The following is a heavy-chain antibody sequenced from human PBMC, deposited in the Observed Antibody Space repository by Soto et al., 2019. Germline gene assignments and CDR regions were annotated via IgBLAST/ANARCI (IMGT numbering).Heavy chain of an antibody. V-gene: IGHV3-30-3*01. J-gene: IGHJ4*02. CDR2: ISYDGSNK. CDR1: GFTFSSFT. D-gene: IGHD2-15*01. Sequence: GGSLRLSCIAPGFTFSSFTMSWVRQAPGKGLEWVAVISYDGSNKYYADSVKGRFTISRDNSKNTLYLQMNSLRAEDTAVYYCARGAESGGFPDYWGQGT. CDR3: ARGAESGGFPDY.